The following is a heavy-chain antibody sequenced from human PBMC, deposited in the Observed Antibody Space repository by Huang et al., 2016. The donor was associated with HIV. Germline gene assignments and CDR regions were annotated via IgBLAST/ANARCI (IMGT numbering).Heavy chain of an antibody. J-gene: IGHJ6*02. CDR2: IKQDESEK. CDR1: TFTFGAYW. Sequence: VESGGRLVQPGGSIRLSCVGSTFTFGAYWRRWGRQSPGKGLEWVANIKQDESEKYYVESVKGRFNISRDNAKKVLFLEMNNVRVEDTATYYCATKTAAMDIWGQGTTVTVS. CDR3: ATKTAAMDI. D-gene: IGHD1-7*01. V-gene: IGHV3-7*01.